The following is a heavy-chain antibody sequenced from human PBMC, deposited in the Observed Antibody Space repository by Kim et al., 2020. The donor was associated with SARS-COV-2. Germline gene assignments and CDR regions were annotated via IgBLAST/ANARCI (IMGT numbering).Heavy chain of an antibody. Sequence: PGCVKGRLTISRENAKNSLYLQMNSLRAGDTAVYYCARGYSSSWYWAFDIWGQGTMVTVSS. D-gene: IGHD6-13*01. CDR3: ARGYSSSWYWAFDI. V-gene: IGHV3-13*01. J-gene: IGHJ3*02.